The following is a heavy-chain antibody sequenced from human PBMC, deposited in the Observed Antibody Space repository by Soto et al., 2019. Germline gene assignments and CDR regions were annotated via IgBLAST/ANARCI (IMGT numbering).Heavy chain of an antibody. V-gene: IGHV4-30-4*01. J-gene: IGHJ4*02. D-gene: IGHD5-18*01. CDR3: ARGGPFTAMALGLDY. CDR1: GGSISSGDYY. CDR2: IYYSGST. Sequence: SETLSLTCTVSGGSISSGDYYWSWIRQPPGKGLEWIGYIYYSGSTYYNPSLKSRVTISVDTSKNQFSLKLSSVTAADTAVYYCARGGPFTAMALGLDYWGQGTLVTVSS.